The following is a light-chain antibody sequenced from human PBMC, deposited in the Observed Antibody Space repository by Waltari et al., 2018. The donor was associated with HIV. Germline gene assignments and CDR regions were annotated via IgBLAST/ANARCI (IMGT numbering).Light chain of an antibody. CDR2: DVS. CDR1: TSDVGGYNY. Sequence: QSALTQPASVSGSPGQSIAISCTGTTSDVGGYNYVSWYQQHPGKAPKLIIYDVSNRPSGVSNRFSGSKSGNTATLTVSMVEAGDEADYYCQLWDTSSDHPAFFGGGTKLTV. CDR3: QLWDTSSDHPAF. V-gene: IGLV2-14*01. J-gene: IGLJ2*01.